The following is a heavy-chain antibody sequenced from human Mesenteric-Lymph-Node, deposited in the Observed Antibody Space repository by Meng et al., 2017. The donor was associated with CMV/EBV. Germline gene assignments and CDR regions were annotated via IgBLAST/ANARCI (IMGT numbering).Heavy chain of an antibody. D-gene: IGHD3-3*01. J-gene: IGHJ6*02. Sequence: GESLKISCAASGFTFSSYWMSWVRQAPGKGLEWVSSISRSDNYIYYADSVRGRFTISRDNAKNSLYLQMNSLRAEDTAIYYCARDFWSAIEGYYHYGMDVWGQGTTVTVSS. CDR1: GFTFSSYW. V-gene: IGHV3-21*01. CDR3: ARDFWSAIEGYYHYGMDV. CDR2: ISRSDNYI.